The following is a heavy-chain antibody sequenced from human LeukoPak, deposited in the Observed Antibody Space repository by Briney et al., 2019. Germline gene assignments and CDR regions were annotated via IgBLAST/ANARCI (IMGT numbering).Heavy chain of an antibody. D-gene: IGHD4-17*01. CDR3: ARGDDYVGFDP. Sequence: SETLSLTCTVSGGSISSSNYYWGWIRQPPGKGLEWIGNIYYSGSTYYNPSLKSRVTISVDTSKNQLSLKLSSVTAADTAVYYCARGDDYVGFDPWGQGTLVTVSS. J-gene: IGHJ5*02. V-gene: IGHV4-39*07. CDR1: GGSISSSNYY. CDR2: IYYSGST.